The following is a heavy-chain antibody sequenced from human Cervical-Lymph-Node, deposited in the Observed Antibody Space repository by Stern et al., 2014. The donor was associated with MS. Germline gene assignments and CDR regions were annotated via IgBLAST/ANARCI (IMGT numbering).Heavy chain of an antibody. V-gene: IGHV3-74*02. CDR2: INSDGSST. Sequence: EVQLEESGGGLVQPGGSLRLSCAASGFTFSSYWMHWVRQAPGKGLVWVSRINSDGSSTSYADSVKGRFTISRDNAKNTLYLQMNSLRAEDTAVYYCARAEYSYGYHFDYWGQGTLVTVSS. CDR1: GFTFSSYW. D-gene: IGHD5-18*01. J-gene: IGHJ4*02. CDR3: ARAEYSYGYHFDY.